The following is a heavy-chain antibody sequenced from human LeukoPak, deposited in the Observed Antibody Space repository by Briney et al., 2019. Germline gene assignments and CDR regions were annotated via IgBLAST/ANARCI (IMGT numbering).Heavy chain of an antibody. Sequence: ASVKVSCKVSGYTLTELSMHWVRQAPGKGLEWMGGFDPEDGETIYAQKFQGRVTMTEDTSTDTAYMELSSLRSEDTAVYYCARDIGYSSGWSPFGYWGQGTLVTVSS. CDR1: GYTLTELS. CDR3: ARDIGYSSGWSPFGY. V-gene: IGHV1-24*01. J-gene: IGHJ4*02. D-gene: IGHD6-19*01. CDR2: FDPEDGET.